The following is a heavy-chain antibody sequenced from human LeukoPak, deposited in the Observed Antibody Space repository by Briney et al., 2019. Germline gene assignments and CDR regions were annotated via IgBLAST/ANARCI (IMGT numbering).Heavy chain of an antibody. CDR2: INDSGST. J-gene: IGHJ4*02. CDR3: ARGQYCSTTTCYSARRYLDF. V-gene: IGHV4-34*01. D-gene: IGHD2-2*01. CDR1: GGAFSNYF. Sequence: SETLSLTCAVSGGAFSNYFWTWIRQPPGKGLEWIAEINDSGSTSSNSSLRSRVAISLDTSKNQFSLRLTSVTAADTAVYYCARGQYCSTTTCYSARRYLDFWGQGTLVTVSS.